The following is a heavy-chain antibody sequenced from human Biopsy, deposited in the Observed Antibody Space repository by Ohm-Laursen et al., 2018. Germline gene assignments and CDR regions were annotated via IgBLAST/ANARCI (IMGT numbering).Heavy chain of an antibody. CDR1: GDSISSYY. D-gene: IGHD3-22*01. J-gene: IGHJ2*01. Sequence: TLSLTWAVSGDSISSYYWSWIRQPPGKGLEWIGYVYYTGSTDYNPSLQSRVTTSVDTSKNHFSLRLRSVTPADTAIYYCARDRGYYSDRTVPGYFDLWGRGTLVTVSS. V-gene: IGHV4-59*01. CDR2: VYYTGST. CDR3: ARDRGYYSDRTVPGYFDL.